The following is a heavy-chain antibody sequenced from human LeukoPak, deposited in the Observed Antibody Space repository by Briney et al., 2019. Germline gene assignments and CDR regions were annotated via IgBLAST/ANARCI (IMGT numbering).Heavy chain of an antibody. CDR3: ARLEYIQSTAFPV. CDR2: IPGNWGST. D-gene: IGHD3-3*01. V-gene: IGHV3-64*01. CDR1: GFVFNNHL. J-gene: IGHJ3*01. Sequence: GGSLSLFCETSGFVFNNHLMHWVRQARGKGLEYVVAIPGNWGSTSYATSVKGRFTVPRDNSKNTLFLPMDSLRAGDRAVYYCARLEYIQSTAFPVWGQRTMVTVSS.